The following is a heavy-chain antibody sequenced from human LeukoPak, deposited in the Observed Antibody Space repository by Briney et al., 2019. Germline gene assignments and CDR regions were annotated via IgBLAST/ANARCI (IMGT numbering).Heavy chain of an antibody. CDR2: IIPIFGTA. CDR1: GGTFSSYA. V-gene: IGHV1-69*13. J-gene: IGHJ6*02. CDR3: ARDIVVVVAANGDYYGMDV. Sequence: GASVKVSCKASGGTFSSYAISWVRQAPGQGLEWMGGIIPIFGTANYAQKFQGRVTITADEPTSTAYMELSSLRSEDTAVYYCARDIVVVVAANGDYYGMDVWGQGTTVTVSS. D-gene: IGHD2-15*01.